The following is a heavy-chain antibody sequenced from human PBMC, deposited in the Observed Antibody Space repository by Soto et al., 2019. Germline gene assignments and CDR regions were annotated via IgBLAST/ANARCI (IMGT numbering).Heavy chain of an antibody. CDR1: GFTFSSYS. CDR2: ISSSSSTI. CDR3: YGMDV. V-gene: IGHV3-48*01. J-gene: IGHJ6*02. Sequence: EVQLVESGGGLVQPGGSLRLSCAASGFTFSSYSMNWVRQAPGKGLAWVSYISSSSSTIYYADSVKGRFTISRDNAKNSRDLQMNSLRAEDTAVYYCYGMDVWGQVTTVTVAS.